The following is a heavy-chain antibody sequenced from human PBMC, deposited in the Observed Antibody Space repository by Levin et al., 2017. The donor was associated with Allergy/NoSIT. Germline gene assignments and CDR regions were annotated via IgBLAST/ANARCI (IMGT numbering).Heavy chain of an antibody. V-gene: IGHV4-4*02. J-gene: IGHJ2*01. CDR2: IYHSGST. D-gene: IGHD6-13*01. Sequence: SETLSLTCAVSGGSISSSNWWSWVRQPPGKGLEWIGEIYHSGSTNYNPSLKSRVTISVDKSKNQFSLKLSSVTAADTAVYYCASAQLVRDYWYFDLWGRGTLVTVSS. CDR3: ASAQLVRDYWYFDL. CDR1: GGSISSSNW.